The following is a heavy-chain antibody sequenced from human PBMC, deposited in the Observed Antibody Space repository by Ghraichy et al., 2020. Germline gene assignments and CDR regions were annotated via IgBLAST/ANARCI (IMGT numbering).Heavy chain of an antibody. V-gene: IGHV3-48*03. CDR3: ARDWKPNGGNSPRYYYYYGMDV. CDR2: ISSSGSTI. CDR1: GFTFSSYE. Sequence: GGSLRLSCAASGFTFSSYEMNWVRQAPGKGLEWVSYISSSGSTIYYADSVKGRFTISRDNAKNSLYLQMNSLRAEDTAVYYCARDWKPNGGNSPRYYYYYGMDVWGQGTTVTVSS. J-gene: IGHJ6*02. D-gene: IGHD4-23*01.